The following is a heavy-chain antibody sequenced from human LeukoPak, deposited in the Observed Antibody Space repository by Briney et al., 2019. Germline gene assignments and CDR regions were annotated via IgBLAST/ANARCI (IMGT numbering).Heavy chain of an antibody. V-gene: IGHV1-69*01. Sequence: ASVKVSCKASGGTFSDYVISWVRQAPGQGLEWMGGISPLVGTSKYTQKFQDRVTITADESRSTSYMEVSSLKSEDTAMYYCATYDVLTGFEFWGQGTLVTVSS. D-gene: IGHD3-9*01. CDR1: GGTFSDYV. J-gene: IGHJ4*02. CDR2: ISPLVGTS. CDR3: ATYDVLTGFEF.